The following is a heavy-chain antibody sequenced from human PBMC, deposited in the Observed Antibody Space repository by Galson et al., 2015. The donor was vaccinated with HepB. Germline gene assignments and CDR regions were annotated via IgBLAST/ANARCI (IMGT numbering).Heavy chain of an antibody. D-gene: IGHD3-22*01. J-gene: IGHJ4*02. CDR1: GFTFSRYG. CDR3: AKDKGGGIVVAYAFHY. CDR2: ISSDGSDK. Sequence: SLRLSCAASGFTFSRYGMNWVRQAPGKGLEWVAVISSDGSDKYYAGSVKGRFAISRDNSENTLYLQVNSLRAEDTAVYYCAKDKGGGIVVAYAFHYWGQGTLVTVSS. V-gene: IGHV3-30*18.